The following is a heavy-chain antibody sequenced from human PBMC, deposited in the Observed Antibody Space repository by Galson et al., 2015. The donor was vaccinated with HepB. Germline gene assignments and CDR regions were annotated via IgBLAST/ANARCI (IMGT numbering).Heavy chain of an antibody. CDR2: IYHSGST. CDR1: GGSISSGGYS. Sequence: CAVSGGSISSGGYSWSWIRQPPGKGLEWIGYIYHSGSTYYNPSLKSRVTISVDRSKNQFSLKLSSVTAADTAVYYCARGPGESIDYWGQGTLVTVSS. D-gene: IGHD3-10*01. CDR3: ARGPGESIDY. J-gene: IGHJ4*02. V-gene: IGHV4-30-2*01.